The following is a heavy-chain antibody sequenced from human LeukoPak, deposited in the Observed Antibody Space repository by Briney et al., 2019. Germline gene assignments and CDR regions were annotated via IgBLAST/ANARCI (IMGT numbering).Heavy chain of an antibody. D-gene: IGHD3-9*01. Sequence: ASVKVPCKASGYTFTSYYMHWVRQAPGQGLEWMGIINPSGGSTSYAQKFQGRVTMTRDTSTSTVYMELSSLRSEDTAVYYCAKSALNFDWLLGYYYMDVWGKGTTVTVSS. V-gene: IGHV1-46*01. CDR2: INPSGGST. CDR3: AKSALNFDWLLGYYYMDV. J-gene: IGHJ6*03. CDR1: GYTFTSYY.